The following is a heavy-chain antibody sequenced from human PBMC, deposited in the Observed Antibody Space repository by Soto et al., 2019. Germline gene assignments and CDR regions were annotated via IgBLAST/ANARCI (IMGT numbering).Heavy chain of an antibody. CDR3: ASADISFSTGNFDX. CDR1: GYSIRSGYY. J-gene: IGHJ4*01. Sequence: ETLSLTFAVSGYSIRSGYYWGWIRQPPGKGPEWVGSVDDSGSTCYNPSLRVRVTMSVHTSRNEFSLKLSSVIAADTAMYYCASADISFSTGNFDXWGHGTLVTVSX. D-gene: IGHD5-12*01. CDR2: VDDSGST. V-gene: IGHV4-38-2*01.